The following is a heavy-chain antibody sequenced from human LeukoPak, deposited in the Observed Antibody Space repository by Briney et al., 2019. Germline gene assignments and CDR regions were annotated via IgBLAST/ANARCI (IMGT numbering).Heavy chain of an antibody. V-gene: IGHV1-46*01. CDR3: ARVVGAAGAFDI. D-gene: IGHD2-15*01. Sequence: GASVKVSCKASGYTFTSYYMHWVRQAPGQGLEWMGIINPSGGSTSYAQKFQGRVTMTRDTSTSIVYMELSSLRSEDTAVYYCARVVGAAGAFDIWGQGTMVTVSS. CDR2: INPSGGST. CDR1: GYTFTSYY. J-gene: IGHJ3*02.